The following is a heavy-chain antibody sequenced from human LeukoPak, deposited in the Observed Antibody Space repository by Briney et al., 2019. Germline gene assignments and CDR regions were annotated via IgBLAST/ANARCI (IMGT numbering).Heavy chain of an antibody. CDR1: VGSISSYY. CDR3: AATLYDFWSAHYFDY. Sequence: SETLSLTCTVSVGSISSYYWSWIRQPPGKGLEWIGYIYYSGSTNYNPSLKSRVTISVDTSKNQFSLKLSSVTAADTAVYYCAATLYDFWSAHYFDYWGQGTLVTVSS. CDR2: IYYSGST. V-gene: IGHV4-59*01. D-gene: IGHD3-3*01. J-gene: IGHJ4*02.